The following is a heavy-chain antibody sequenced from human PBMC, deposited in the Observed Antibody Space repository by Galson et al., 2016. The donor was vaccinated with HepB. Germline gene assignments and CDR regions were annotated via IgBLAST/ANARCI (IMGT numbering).Heavy chain of an antibody. CDR2: IYWDDDK. CDR1: GFSLSASGVG. J-gene: IGHJ4*02. D-gene: IGHD2-2*01. V-gene: IGHV2-5*02. Sequence: PALVKPTQTLTLTCTFSGFSLSASGVGVGWIRQPPGKALEWLALIYWDDDKHYSPSLKTRLTITKDASKSQVVLTLTNVDPRDTATYYCAHSPFCSSNDCYQDWAHWGQGSVVTVSS. CDR3: AHSPFCSSNDCYQDWAH.